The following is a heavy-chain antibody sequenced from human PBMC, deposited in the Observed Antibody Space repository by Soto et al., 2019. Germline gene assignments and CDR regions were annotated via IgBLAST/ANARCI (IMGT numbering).Heavy chain of an antibody. CDR3: AKEVPRGYSGSYFNYYYGMDV. D-gene: IGHD1-26*01. CDR1: GFTFSSYA. J-gene: IGHJ6*02. CDR2: ISGSGGST. Sequence: EVQLLESGGGLVQPGGSLRLSCAASGFTFSSYAMSWVRQAPGKGLEWVSAISGSGGSTYYADSVKGRFTISRDNSKNTLYLQMNSLRAEDTAVYYCAKEVPRGYSGSYFNYYYGMDVWGQGTTVTVSS. V-gene: IGHV3-23*01.